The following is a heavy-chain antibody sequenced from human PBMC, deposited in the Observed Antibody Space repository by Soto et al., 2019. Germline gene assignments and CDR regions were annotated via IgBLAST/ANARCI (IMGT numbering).Heavy chain of an antibody. Sequence: QVQLVESGGGVVQPGRSLRLSCGASGFTFSSYGMHWIRQAPGKGLEWLALISYDGSTKYYADAVKGRFTISRDNSKKTLFLQMNSLRADDTALYYCAKAVSGTTNWFDPWGQGTLVTVSS. V-gene: IGHV3-30*18. CDR3: AKAVSGTTNWFDP. CDR2: ISYDGSTK. D-gene: IGHD3-10*01. J-gene: IGHJ5*02. CDR1: GFTFSSYG.